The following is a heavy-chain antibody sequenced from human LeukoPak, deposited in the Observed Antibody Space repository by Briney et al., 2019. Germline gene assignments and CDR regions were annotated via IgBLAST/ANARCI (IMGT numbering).Heavy chain of an antibody. V-gene: IGHV4-39*01. D-gene: IGHD5-12*01. CDR2: IYYSGST. CDR1: GGSISSSSYY. Sequence: AETLSLTCTDSGGSISSSSYYWGWIRQPPGKGLEWIGNIYYSGSTYYNPSLKTRVTITVDTSKNQFSLKLTSVTAADTAVYYCARHVSVDGNWQRPLDYWGQ. J-gene: IGHJ4*02. CDR3: ARHVSVDGNWQRPLDY.